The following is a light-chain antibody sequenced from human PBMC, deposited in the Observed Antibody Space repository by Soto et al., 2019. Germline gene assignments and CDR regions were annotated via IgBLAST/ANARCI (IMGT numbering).Light chain of an antibody. CDR3: SSFTISNTLYV. V-gene: IGLV2-14*01. CDR2: EVS. J-gene: IGLJ1*01. CDR1: SSDIGGYNY. Sequence: QSALTQPASVSGSPGQSITISCAGTSSDIGGYNYVSWYQQPPGKAPKVIISEVSNRPSGVSNRLSGSKSGNTASLTISGLQAEDEADYYCSSFTISNTLYVFGTGTKLTVL.